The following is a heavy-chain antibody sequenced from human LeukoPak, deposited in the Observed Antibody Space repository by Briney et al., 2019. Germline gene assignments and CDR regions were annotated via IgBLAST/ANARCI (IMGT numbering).Heavy chain of an antibody. CDR1: GFTFSSYS. D-gene: IGHD3-3*01. V-gene: IGHV3-21*01. Sequence: PGGSLRLSCAASGFTFSSYSMNWVRQAPGKGLEWVSSISSSSYIYYADSVKGRFTISRDSAKNSLYLQMNSLRAEDTAVYYCARGAIFGVDIMYYFDYWGQGTLVTVSS. CDR2: ISSSSYI. CDR3: ARGAIFGVDIMYYFDY. J-gene: IGHJ4*02.